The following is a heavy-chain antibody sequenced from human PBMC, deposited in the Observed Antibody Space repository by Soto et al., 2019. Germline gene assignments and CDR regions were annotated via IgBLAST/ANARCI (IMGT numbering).Heavy chain of an antibody. CDR1: GFTFGDYA. D-gene: IGHD2-2*01. V-gene: IGHV3-49*04. Sequence: PGGSLRLSCTASGFTFGDYAMSWVRQAPGKGLEWVGFIRSKAYGGTTEYAASVKGRFTISRDDSKSIAYLQMNSLKTEDTAVYYCTRTPRYHCYIDYWGQGTLVTVSS. CDR3: TRTPRYHCYIDY. CDR2: IRSKAYGGTT. J-gene: IGHJ4*02.